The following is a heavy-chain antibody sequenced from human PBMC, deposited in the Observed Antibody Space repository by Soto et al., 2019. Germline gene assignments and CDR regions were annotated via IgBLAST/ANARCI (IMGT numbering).Heavy chain of an antibody. Sequence: QVQLVESGGGVVQHGRSLRLSCAASGFTFSSYGMHWVRQAPGKGLEWVAVISYDGSNKYYADSVKGRFTISRDNSKNTLYLQMNSLRAEDTAVYYCAKILQNMVRGALDYWGQGTLVTVSS. CDR1: GFTFSSYG. D-gene: IGHD3-10*01. CDR3: AKILQNMVRGALDY. V-gene: IGHV3-30*18. J-gene: IGHJ4*02. CDR2: ISYDGSNK.